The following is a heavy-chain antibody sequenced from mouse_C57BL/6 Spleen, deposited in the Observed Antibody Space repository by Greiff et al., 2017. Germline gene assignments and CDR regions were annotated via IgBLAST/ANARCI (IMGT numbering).Heavy chain of an antibody. CDR3: ARDHYDYVFDY. CDR2: ISDGGSYT. J-gene: IGHJ2*01. Sequence: EVMLVESGGGLVKPGGSLKLSCAASGFTFSSYAMSWVRQTPEKRLEWVATISDGGSYTYYPDNVKGRFTISRDNAKNNLYLQMSHLKSEDTAMYYCARDHYDYVFDYWGQGTTLTVSS. V-gene: IGHV5-4*01. D-gene: IGHD2-4*01. CDR1: GFTFSSYA.